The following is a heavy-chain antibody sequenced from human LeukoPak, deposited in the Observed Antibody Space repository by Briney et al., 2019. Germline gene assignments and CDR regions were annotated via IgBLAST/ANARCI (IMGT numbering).Heavy chain of an antibody. V-gene: IGHV4-59*01. Sequence: SETLSLTCTVSGGSISGYYWSWIRQPPGKGLEWIGYIYYSGSTNYNPSLKSRVTISVDTSKNQFSLKLSSVTAADTAVYYCARGKGHYYYYYMDVWGKGTTVTVSS. CDR1: GGSISGYY. CDR2: IYYSGST. J-gene: IGHJ6*03. CDR3: ARGKGHYYYYYMDV.